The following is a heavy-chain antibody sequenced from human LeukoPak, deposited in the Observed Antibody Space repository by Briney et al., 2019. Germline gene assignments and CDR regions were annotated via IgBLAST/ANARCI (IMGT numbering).Heavy chain of an antibody. V-gene: IGHV3-23*01. D-gene: IGHD2-21*01. Sequence: GGTLRLSCAASGFTFSSFGMTWVSQAPGKGLEWVSAISDHGGSIFYADSVKGRFTISRDNSKNSLYLQMNSLRADDTAVYYCVKIAPDLPWGQGTLVTVS. CDR2: ISDHGGSI. J-gene: IGHJ5*02. CDR1: GFTFSSFG. CDR3: VKIAPDLP.